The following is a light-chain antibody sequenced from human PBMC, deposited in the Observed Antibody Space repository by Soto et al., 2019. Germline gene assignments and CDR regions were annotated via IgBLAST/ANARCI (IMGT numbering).Light chain of an antibody. J-gene: IGKJ4*01. CDR3: QQYYTTPT. V-gene: IGKV1-39*01. CDR2: ATS. CDR1: QTIATA. Sequence: DIQMTQSTSSLSASVGDRVTITCRASQTIATALNWYQQKPGKAPNLLIHATSILHSGVPSRFSGSGFGTDFTLTISSLQPEDFATYYCQQYYTTPTFGGGTKVEIK.